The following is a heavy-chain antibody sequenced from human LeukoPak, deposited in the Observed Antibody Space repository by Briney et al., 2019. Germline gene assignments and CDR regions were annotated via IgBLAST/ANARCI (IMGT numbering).Heavy chain of an antibody. CDR3: ARDDILTGPGDY. D-gene: IGHD3-9*01. Sequence: ASVKVSCKASGYTFTSYDINWVRQATGQGLEWMGWMNPNSGNTGYAQKFQGRVTMTRNTSISAAYMELSSLRSEDTAVYYCARDDILTGPGDYWGQGTLVTVSS. J-gene: IGHJ4*02. CDR1: GYTFTSYD. V-gene: IGHV1-8*01. CDR2: MNPNSGNT.